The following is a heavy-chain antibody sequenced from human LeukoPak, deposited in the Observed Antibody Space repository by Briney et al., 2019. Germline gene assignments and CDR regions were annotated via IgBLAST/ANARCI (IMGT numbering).Heavy chain of an antibody. Sequence: GGSLRLSCVASGFTFGSYGMSWVRQAPGKGLEWVSFITPNADRTSYADSVEGRFTISRGNPRNTLYMQMNSLRDEDTAVYYCAIMHGYYDGSGYWVQWGQGTLVTVSS. V-gene: IGHV3-23*01. CDR1: GFTFGSYG. CDR3: AIMHGYYDGSGYWVQ. CDR2: ITPNADRT. D-gene: IGHD3-22*01. J-gene: IGHJ1*01.